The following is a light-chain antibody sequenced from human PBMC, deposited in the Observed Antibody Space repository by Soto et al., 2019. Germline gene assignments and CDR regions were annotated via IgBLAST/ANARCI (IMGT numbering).Light chain of an antibody. CDR3: QQCRDWPHFT. Sequence: EIVMTQSPATLSLSPGERATLSCRASQGVDRYLAWYQQKPGQAPRLLIYGASTRATDIPARFSGSGSGTEFTLTITNVQSEDFAVYYCQQCRDWPHFTFGQGIRLEIK. V-gene: IGKV3-15*01. CDR1: QGVDRY. J-gene: IGKJ5*01. CDR2: GAS.